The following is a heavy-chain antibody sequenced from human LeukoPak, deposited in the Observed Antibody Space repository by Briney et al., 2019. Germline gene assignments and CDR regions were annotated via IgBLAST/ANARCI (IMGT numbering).Heavy chain of an antibody. Sequence: GGSLRLSCAASGFTFSDYYMSWIRQAPGKGLEWVSYISSSGSTIYYADSVKGRFTISRDNSKNTLYLQMNSLRAEDTTVYYCAKASIGSFTYGMDVWGQGTTVTVSS. CDR1: GFTFSDYY. CDR2: ISSSGSTI. CDR3: AKASIGSFTYGMDV. D-gene: IGHD2/OR15-2a*01. V-gene: IGHV3-11*04. J-gene: IGHJ6*02.